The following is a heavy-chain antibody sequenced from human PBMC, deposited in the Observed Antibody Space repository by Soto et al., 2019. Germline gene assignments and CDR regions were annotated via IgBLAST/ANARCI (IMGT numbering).Heavy chain of an antibody. Sequence: GGSLRLSCAASGFTFGSYWMKWVRQAPGKGLEWVANIKEDGSEKDYVDSVKGRFTISRDNAKDSLYLQMNSLRAEDTAVYYCARWDVWGKGTTVTVSS. J-gene: IGHJ6*04. CDR1: GFTFGSYW. CDR2: IKEDGSEK. V-gene: IGHV3-7*01. CDR3: ARWDV.